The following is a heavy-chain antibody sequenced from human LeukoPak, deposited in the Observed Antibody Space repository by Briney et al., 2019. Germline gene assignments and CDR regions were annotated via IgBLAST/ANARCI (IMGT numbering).Heavy chain of an antibody. CDR1: GNYW. D-gene: IGHD2-2*01. CDR3: VSFYETN. J-gene: IGHJ4*02. V-gene: IGHV3-74*01. Sequence: GGSLRLSCAASGNYWIRWVRQAPGKGLVWVSHVNSDGSWTSHADSVKGRFTISKDNAKNTVYLQMNNLRTEDTAVYYCVSFYETNWGRGTLVTVSS. CDR2: VNSDGSWT.